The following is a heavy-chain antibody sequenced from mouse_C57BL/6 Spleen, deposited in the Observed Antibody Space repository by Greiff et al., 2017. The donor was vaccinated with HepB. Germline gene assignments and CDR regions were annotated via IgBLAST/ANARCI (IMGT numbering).Heavy chain of an antibody. CDR2: INPGSGGT. CDR1: GYAFTNYL. V-gene: IGHV1-54*01. J-gene: IGHJ2*01. Sequence: VQLQESGAELVRPGTSVKVSCKASGYAFTNYLIEWVKQRPGQGLEWIGVINPGSGGTNYNEKFKGKATLTADKSSSTAYMQLSSLTSEDSAVYFYARDYYGTSYYFDYWGQGTTLTVSS. CDR3: ARDYYGTSYYFDY. D-gene: IGHD1-1*01.